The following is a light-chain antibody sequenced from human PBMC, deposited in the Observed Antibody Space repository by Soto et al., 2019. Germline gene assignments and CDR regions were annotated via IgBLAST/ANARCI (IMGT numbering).Light chain of an antibody. CDR2: DVS. J-gene: IGLJ1*01. CDR1: RSDIGGYNS. V-gene: IGLV2-14*03. CDR3: SSFTTSTTYV. Sequence: QFVLTQPASVFCSPGQSITISCTGTRSDIGGYNSVSWYQQHPGKAPQLMIFDVSRRPSGVSNRFSGSMSANTASLTISGLQTEGEADYYCSSFTTSTTYVIGTGTRSTS.